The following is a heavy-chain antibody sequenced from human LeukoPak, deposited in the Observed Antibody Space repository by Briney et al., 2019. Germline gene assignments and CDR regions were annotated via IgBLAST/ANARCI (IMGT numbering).Heavy chain of an antibody. CDR2: IYTSGST. CDR3: TRDTGTTGEVKFDP. Sequence: PSETLSLTCTVSGNSFGNYYWSWIRQPAGKGLEWIGRIYTSGSTTYNPSLKSRVTMSADTSKNQFSLKLSSVTAADTAVYFCTRDTGTTGEVKFDPWGQRTLVTVSS. J-gene: IGHJ5*02. D-gene: IGHD4-17*01. CDR1: GNSFGNYY. V-gene: IGHV4-4*07.